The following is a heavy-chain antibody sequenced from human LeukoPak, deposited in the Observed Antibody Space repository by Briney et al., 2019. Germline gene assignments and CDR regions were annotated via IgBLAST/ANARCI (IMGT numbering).Heavy chain of an antibody. CDR3: AKGDGYIDRGFDY. V-gene: IGHV3-23*01. D-gene: IGHD5-24*01. Sequence: PGGSLRLSCAASGFTFSSYAMSWVRQAPGKGLEWVSVISGSGGTTYYADSVKGRFTISRDNSKNTLYLQVNSLRAEDTAVYYCAKGDGYIDRGFDYWGQGTLVTVSS. CDR2: ISGSGGTT. J-gene: IGHJ4*02. CDR1: GFTFSSYA.